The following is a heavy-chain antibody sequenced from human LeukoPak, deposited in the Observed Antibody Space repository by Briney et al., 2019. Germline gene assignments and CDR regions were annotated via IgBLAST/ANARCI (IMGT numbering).Heavy chain of an antibody. Sequence: PSETLSLTCIVSGVSIRSTTFYWGWIRQAPGKGLEWFGTVCFRGTTYYNRSLKSRVTISVDASEGNFSLRLRSVTAADAAIYHGARLDRGYGSGPNVFDVWGQGTMVTVSS. CDR2: VCFRGTT. V-gene: IGHV4-39*02. CDR3: ARLDRGYGSGPNVFDV. CDR1: GVSIRSTTFY. D-gene: IGHD5-12*01. J-gene: IGHJ3*01.